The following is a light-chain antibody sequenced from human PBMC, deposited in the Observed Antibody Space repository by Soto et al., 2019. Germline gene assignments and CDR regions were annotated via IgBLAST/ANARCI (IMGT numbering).Light chain of an antibody. Sequence: QSVLTQPPSVSGDPGQRVTISCTGSSSNIGAGYDVHWYQHLPGTAPKLLIYGNTNRPSGVPDRFSGSTSGSSASLAITGLQAEDEADYYCQSYDSSLSVVFGGGTKLTVL. V-gene: IGLV1-40*01. CDR1: SSNIGAGYD. CDR2: GNT. CDR3: QSYDSSLSVV. J-gene: IGLJ2*01.